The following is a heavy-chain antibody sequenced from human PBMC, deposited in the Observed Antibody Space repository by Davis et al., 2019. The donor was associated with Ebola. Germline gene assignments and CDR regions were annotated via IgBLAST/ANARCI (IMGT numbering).Heavy chain of an antibody. Sequence: GESLKISCAASGFTFSDHYMDWVRQAPGKGLEWVGRIRSKANSYATAYAASVKGRFTISRDDSKNTAYLQMNSLKTEDTAVYYCTSAQPDYWGQGTLVTVSS. CDR2: IRSKANSYAT. CDR1: GFTFSDHY. V-gene: IGHV3-73*01. CDR3: TSAQPDY. J-gene: IGHJ4*02. D-gene: IGHD1-14*01.